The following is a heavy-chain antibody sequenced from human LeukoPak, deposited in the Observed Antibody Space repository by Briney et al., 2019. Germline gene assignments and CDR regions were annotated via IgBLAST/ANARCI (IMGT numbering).Heavy chain of an antibody. CDR1: GYTSTSYG. V-gene: IGHV1-18*01. Sequence: GASVKVSCKASGYTSTSYGISWVRQAPGQGLEWLGWISAYNGNTNYAQKLQGRVTMTTDTSTSTAYMELRSLRSDDTAVYYCARVVSSGVIQLWSYYFDYWGQGTLVTVSS. CDR2: ISAYNGNT. D-gene: IGHD5-18*01. J-gene: IGHJ4*02. CDR3: ARVVSSGVIQLWSYYFDY.